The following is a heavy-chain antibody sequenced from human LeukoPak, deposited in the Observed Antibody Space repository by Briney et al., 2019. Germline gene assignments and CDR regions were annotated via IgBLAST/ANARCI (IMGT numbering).Heavy chain of an antibody. CDR2: IYPRDSDT. V-gene: IGHV5-51*01. D-gene: IGHD5-12*01. Sequence: GASLKSSCKASGYIFTNYWIGWVRQMPGKGLEWMGIIYPRDSDTRYSPSFQGQVTVSADKSISTAYLQWNTLEASDTAMYYCARRQYSGYDFDFWGQGTLVTVSS. J-gene: IGHJ4*02. CDR1: GYIFTNYW. CDR3: ARRQYSGYDFDF.